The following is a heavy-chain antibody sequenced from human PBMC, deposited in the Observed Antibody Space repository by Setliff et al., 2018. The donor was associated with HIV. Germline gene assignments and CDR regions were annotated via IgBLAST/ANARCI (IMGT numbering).Heavy chain of an antibody. D-gene: IGHD5-18*01. CDR1: GARINTRNHF. CDR3: AKSVDTTMDDYYYVDI. CDR2: IYAAGGT. J-gene: IGHJ6*03. V-gene: IGHV4-61*02. Sequence: SETLSLTCSVSGARINTRNHFWSWVRQPAGKGLEWIGRIYAAGGTSFNPSLKTRVTMSVDTAKDRFSLKLSSVTVADTAVYYCAKSVDTTMDDYYYVDIWGTGTTVTVSS.